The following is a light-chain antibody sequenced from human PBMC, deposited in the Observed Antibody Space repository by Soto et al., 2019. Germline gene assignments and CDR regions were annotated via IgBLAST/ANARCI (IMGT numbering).Light chain of an antibody. CDR1: QTITTF. V-gene: IGKV1-39*01. CDR3: QQSYSTPQT. Sequence: DIQMTQSPSSLSASVGDRVTITCRASQTITTFLNWYQQRPGEAPNLLIYAASSLQSGVPSRFSGSGSGTDFTLTISSLQPEDFATYFCQQSYSTPQTFGQGTKVEIK. J-gene: IGKJ1*01. CDR2: AAS.